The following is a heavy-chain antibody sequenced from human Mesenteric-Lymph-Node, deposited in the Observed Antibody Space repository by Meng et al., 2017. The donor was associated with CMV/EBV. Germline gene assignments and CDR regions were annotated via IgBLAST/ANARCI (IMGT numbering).Heavy chain of an antibody. Sequence: GESLKISCKASGYTFASYAITWVRQAPGQGLEWMGWISVYNGNTNYAQKLQGRVTMTTDTPTSTAYMELRSLRSDDTAVYYCARDHIRLVWFGAYRLDVWGQGTTVTVSS. CDR3: ARDHIRLVWFGAYRLDV. CDR2: ISVYNGNT. V-gene: IGHV1-18*01. CDR1: GYTFASYA. D-gene: IGHD3-10*01. J-gene: IGHJ6*02.